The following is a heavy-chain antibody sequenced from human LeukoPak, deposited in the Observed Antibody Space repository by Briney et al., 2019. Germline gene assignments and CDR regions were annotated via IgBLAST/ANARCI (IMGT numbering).Heavy chain of an antibody. CDR1: GFSVSGDY. V-gene: IGHV3-53*05. CDR2: IYADADST. D-gene: IGHD2/OR15-2a*01. Sequence: GGSLRLSCAASGFSVSGDYMSWVRQAPGKGLEWVSLIYADADSTYYADSVKGRLTVSRDNSKNTLYLQMNSLRAEDTAVYYCAKDFLTGGVDYWGQGTLVTVS. J-gene: IGHJ4*02. CDR3: AKDFLTGGVDY.